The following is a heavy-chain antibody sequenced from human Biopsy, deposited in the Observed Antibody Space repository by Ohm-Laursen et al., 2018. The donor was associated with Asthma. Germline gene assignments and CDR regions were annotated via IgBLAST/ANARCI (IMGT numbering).Heavy chain of an antibody. Sequence: SSVKVSCKISGYSLTDLSMHWVRQAPGLGLEWMGGISPIFGSSNYAQRFQGRVTITADIFTRTVYMELSGLRFDDTAIYYCARPSPNRDILYYYYHMAVSCQGPTVLVSS. CDR3: ARPSPNRDILYYYYHMAV. CDR1: GYSLTDLS. V-gene: IGHV1-69*06. J-gene: IGHJ6*02. CDR2: ISPIFGSS. D-gene: IGHD3-3*02.